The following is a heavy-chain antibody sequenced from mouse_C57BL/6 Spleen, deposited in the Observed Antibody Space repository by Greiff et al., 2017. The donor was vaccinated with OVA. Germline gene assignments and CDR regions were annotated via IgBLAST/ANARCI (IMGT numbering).Heavy chain of an antibody. J-gene: IGHJ3*01. CDR3: GTRELYYCSTCMAY. V-gene: IGHV1-69*01. CDR2: IDPSGGCT. Sequence: QVQLQQPGAELVMPGASVKLSCKASGYTFTSYWMTWVKQRPGQGLEWIGEIDPSGGCTNYNQKFKGKSTLTVDKSSSTAYMQLSSLTSEDSAAYYCGTRELYYCSTCMAYWGQGTLVTVSA. CDR1: GYTFTSYW. D-gene: IGHD1-1*01.